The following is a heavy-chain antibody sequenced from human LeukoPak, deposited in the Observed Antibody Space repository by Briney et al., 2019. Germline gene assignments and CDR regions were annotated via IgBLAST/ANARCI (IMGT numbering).Heavy chain of an antibody. CDR2: IYPGDSDT. CDR3: ARQRIVRATTGFYYGMDV. CDR1: GYSFTSYW. D-gene: IGHD1-26*01. Sequence: GESLQISCKGSGYSFTSYWIGWVRQMPGKGLEWMGIIYPGDSDTRYSPSFQGQVTISADKSISTAYLQWSSLKASDTAMCYCARQRIVRATTGFYYGMDVGGQGTTVTVSS. J-gene: IGHJ6*02. V-gene: IGHV5-51*01.